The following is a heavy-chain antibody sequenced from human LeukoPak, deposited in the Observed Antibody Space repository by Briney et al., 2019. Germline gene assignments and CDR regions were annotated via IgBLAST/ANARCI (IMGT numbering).Heavy chain of an antibody. CDR1: GYTFTDYY. Sequence: ASVKVSCKASGYTFTDYYMHWVRQAPGQGLEWMGWINPNSGGTNYAQKFQGRVTMTRDTSISTAYMELSRLRSDDTAVYYCARHPEGAYCSSTSCYMDVWGKGTTVTISS. CDR3: ARHPEGAYCSSTSCYMDV. D-gene: IGHD2-2*01. CDR2: INPNSGGT. J-gene: IGHJ6*03. V-gene: IGHV1-2*02.